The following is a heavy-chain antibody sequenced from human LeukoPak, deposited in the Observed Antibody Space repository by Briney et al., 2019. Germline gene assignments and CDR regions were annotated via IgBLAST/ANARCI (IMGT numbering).Heavy chain of an antibody. Sequence: PSETLSLTCTVSGGSISSGGYYWSWIRQHPGNGLEWIGYIYYSGSTYYNPSLKSRVTISVDTSKNQFSLKLSSVTAADTAVYYCARGWFGEFNFDYWGQGTLVTVS. D-gene: IGHD3-10*01. CDR1: GGSISSGGYY. J-gene: IGHJ4*02. CDR2: IYYSGST. V-gene: IGHV4-31*03. CDR3: ARGWFGEFNFDY.